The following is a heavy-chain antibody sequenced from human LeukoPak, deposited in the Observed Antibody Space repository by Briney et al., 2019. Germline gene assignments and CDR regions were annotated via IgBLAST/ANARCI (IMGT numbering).Heavy chain of an antibody. J-gene: IGHJ6*02. CDR1: GYTFTSYD. V-gene: IGHV1-8*01. CDR3: ARGPYDDRYYYGMDV. Sequence: ASVKVSCKASGYTFTSYDINWVRQATGQGLEWMGWMNPNSGNTGYAQKFQGRVTMTRNTSISTAYMELSSLRSEDTAVYYCARGPYDDRYYYGMDVWGQGTTVTVSS. D-gene: IGHD3-16*01. CDR2: MNPNSGNT.